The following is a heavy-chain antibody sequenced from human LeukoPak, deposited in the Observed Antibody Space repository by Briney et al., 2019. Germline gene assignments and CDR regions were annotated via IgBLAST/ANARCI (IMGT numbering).Heavy chain of an antibody. D-gene: IGHD6-13*01. Sequence: PGGSLRLSCAASGFTFSSYSMNWVRQAPGKGLEWVSSISSSSSYIYYADSVKGRFTISRDNAKNSLYLQMNSLRAEDTAVYYCAREGAGYSSSWYSVFGSVSLGMDVWGQGTTVTVSS. V-gene: IGHV3-21*01. CDR2: ISSSSSYI. CDR1: GFTFSSYS. J-gene: IGHJ6*02. CDR3: AREGAGYSSSWYSVFGSVSLGMDV.